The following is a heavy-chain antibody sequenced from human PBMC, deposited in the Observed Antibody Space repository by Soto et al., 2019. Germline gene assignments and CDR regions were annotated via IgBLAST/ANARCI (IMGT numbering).Heavy chain of an antibody. J-gene: IGHJ4*02. V-gene: IGHV1-2*02. CDR2: INPNSGGT. Sequence: ASVKISCKASGYTFTGYYMHWVRQAPGQGLEWMGWINPNSGGTNYAQKFQGRVTMTRDTSISTAYMELSRLRSDDTAVYYCAREYYYDSSGYRYRYWGKGTLVTVSS. D-gene: IGHD3-22*01. CDR3: AREYYYDSSGYRYRY. CDR1: GYTFTGYY.